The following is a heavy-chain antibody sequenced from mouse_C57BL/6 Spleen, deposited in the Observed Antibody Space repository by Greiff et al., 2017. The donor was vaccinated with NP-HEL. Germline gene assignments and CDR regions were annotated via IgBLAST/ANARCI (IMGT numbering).Heavy chain of an antibody. Sequence: VKLQQPGTELVKPGASVKLSCKASGYTFTSYWMHWVKQRPGQGLEWIGNINPSNGGTNYNEKFKSKATLTVDKSSSTAYMQLSSLTSEDSAVYYCARSTVVATRFAYWGQGTLVTVSA. V-gene: IGHV1-53*01. CDR3: ARSTVVATRFAY. CDR2: INPSNGGT. J-gene: IGHJ3*01. CDR1: GYTFTSYW. D-gene: IGHD1-1*01.